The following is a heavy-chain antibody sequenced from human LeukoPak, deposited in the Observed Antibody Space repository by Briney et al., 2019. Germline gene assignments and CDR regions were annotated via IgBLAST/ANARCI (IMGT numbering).Heavy chain of an antibody. CDR1: GFTFSSYW. CDR2: IKQDGSEK. D-gene: IGHD3-10*01. Sequence: QPGGSLRLSRAASGFTFSSYWMSWVRQAPGKGLEWVANIKQDGSEKYYVDSVKGRFTISRDNAKNSLYLQMNSLRAEDTAVYYCARRHYYGSGSYLDYWGQGTLVTVSS. V-gene: IGHV3-7*01. J-gene: IGHJ4*02. CDR3: ARRHYYGSGSYLDY.